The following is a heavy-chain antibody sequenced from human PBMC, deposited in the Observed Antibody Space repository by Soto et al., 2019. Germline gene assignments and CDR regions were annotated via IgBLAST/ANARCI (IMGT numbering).Heavy chain of an antibody. CDR3: ARQTGPYYFDY. V-gene: IGHV4-39*01. Sequence: QLQLQESGPGLVKPSETLSLTCTVSGGSISSSSYYWGWIRQPPGKGLEWIGSIYYSGSTYYNPSLKSRVTISVDTSKNQFSLTLSSVTAADTAVYYCARQTGPYYFDYWGQGTLVTVSS. J-gene: IGHJ4*02. CDR1: GGSISSSSYY. CDR2: IYYSGST.